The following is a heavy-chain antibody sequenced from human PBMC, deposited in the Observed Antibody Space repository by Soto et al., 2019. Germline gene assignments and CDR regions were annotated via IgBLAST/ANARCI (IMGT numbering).Heavy chain of an antibody. D-gene: IGHD6-6*01. J-gene: IGHJ6*02. CDR1: RFTFSSNS. CDR2: ISSSSSYI. V-gene: IGHV3-21*01. Sequence: PGGFLRLPGAASRFTFSSNSMNWVRRAPGKGLEWVSSISSSSSYIYYADSVKGRFTISRDNAKNSLNLKMNSLRAEDTAVYFCAREGLAARPYYYGMDVWGQGTTVTVSS. CDR3: AREGLAARPYYYGMDV.